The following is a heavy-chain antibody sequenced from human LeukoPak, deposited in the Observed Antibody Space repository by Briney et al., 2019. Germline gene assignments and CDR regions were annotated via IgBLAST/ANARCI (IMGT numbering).Heavy chain of an antibody. CDR1: GYSISSGYY. CDR2: IYYSGST. D-gene: IGHD3-16*01. CDR3: ARSKVGSLFDY. Sequence: PSETLSLTCAVSGYSISSGYYWGWIRQPPGKGLEWIGYIYYSGSTNYNPSLKSRVTISVDTSKNQFSLKLSSVTAADTAVYYCARSKVGSLFDYWGQGTLVTVSS. V-gene: IGHV4-61*01. J-gene: IGHJ4*02.